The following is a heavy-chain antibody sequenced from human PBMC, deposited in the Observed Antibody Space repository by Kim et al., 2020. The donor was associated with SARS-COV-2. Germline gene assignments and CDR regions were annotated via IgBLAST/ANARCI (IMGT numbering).Heavy chain of an antibody. CDR2: ISGSGGST. CDR3: AKVAPYYDILTGYSRWNWFDP. J-gene: IGHJ5*02. CDR1: GFTFSSYA. D-gene: IGHD3-9*01. Sequence: GGSLRLSCAASGFTFSSYAMSWVRQAPGKGLEWVSAISGSGGSTYYADSVKGRFTISRDNSKNTLYLQMNRLRAEDTAVYYCAKVAPYYDILTGYSRWNWFDPWGQGTLVTVSS. V-gene: IGHV3-23*01.